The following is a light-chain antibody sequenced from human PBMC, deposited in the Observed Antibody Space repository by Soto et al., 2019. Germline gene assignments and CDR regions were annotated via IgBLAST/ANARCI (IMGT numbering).Light chain of an antibody. J-gene: IGKJ2*01. CDR3: QQYDNLSYT. V-gene: IGKV1-33*01. CDR2: DAS. CDR1: QDISNY. Sequence: DIQMTQSPSSLSASVGDRVTITCQASQDISNYLNWYQQKPGKAPKLLIYDASNLETGVPSRFSGSGSGTDFTCTISSLQPEDIATYYCQQYDNLSYTFGQGTKLEIK.